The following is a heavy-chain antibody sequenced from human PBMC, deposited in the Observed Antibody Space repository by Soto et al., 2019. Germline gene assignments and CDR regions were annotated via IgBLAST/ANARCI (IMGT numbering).Heavy chain of an antibody. V-gene: IGHV3-23*01. CDR1: GFTFSSYA. Sequence: HPGGSLRLSCAASGFTFSSYAMSWVRQAPGKGLEWVSAISGSGGSTYYADSVKGRFTISRDNSKNTLYLQMNSLRAEDTAVYYCAKALDITMIVVVIGAFDIWGQGTTVTVSS. D-gene: IGHD3-22*01. J-gene: IGHJ3*02. CDR3: AKALDITMIVVVIGAFDI. CDR2: ISGSGGST.